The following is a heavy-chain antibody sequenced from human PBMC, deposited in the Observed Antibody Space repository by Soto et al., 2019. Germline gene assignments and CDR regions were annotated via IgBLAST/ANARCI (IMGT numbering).Heavy chain of an antibody. CDR2: ISAYNGNT. V-gene: IGHV1-18*01. CDR3: AASLGYCCGGSCPTVF. J-gene: IGHJ4*02. CDR1: GYTFTSYG. Sequence: QVQLVQSGAEVKKPGASVKVSCKASGYTFTSYGISWVRQAPGQGLEWMGWISAYNGNTNYAQKVQGRVTMTTDTSTSTAYMELRSLRSDDTAVYYCAASLGYCCGGSCPTVFWGQGSLVTVSS. D-gene: IGHD2-15*01.